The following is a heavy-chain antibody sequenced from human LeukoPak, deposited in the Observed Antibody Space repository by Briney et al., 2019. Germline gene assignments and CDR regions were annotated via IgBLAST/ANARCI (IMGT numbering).Heavy chain of an antibody. J-gene: IGHJ3*02. D-gene: IGHD6-13*01. CDR3: ARDLPIAAATVDAFDI. Sequence: ASVKVSCKASGYTFTSYAMHWVRQAPGQRLEWMGWINAGNGNTKYSQKFQGRVTITRDTSASTAYMELSSLRSEDTAVYYCARDLPIAAATVDAFDIWGQGTMVTVSS. CDR2: INAGNGNT. V-gene: IGHV1-3*01. CDR1: GYTFTSYA.